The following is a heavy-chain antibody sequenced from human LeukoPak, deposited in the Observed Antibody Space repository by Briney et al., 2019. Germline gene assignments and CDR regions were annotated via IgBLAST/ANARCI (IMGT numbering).Heavy chain of an antibody. CDR1: GYTFTSYY. D-gene: IGHD2-8*02. Sequence: ASVKVSCKASGYTFTSYYMHWVRQAPGQGLEWMGWINPNSGGTNYAQKFQGRVTMTRDTSISTAYMELSRLRSDDTAVYYCARDTGLAAHFDYWGQGTLVTVSS. CDR3: ARDTGLAAHFDY. CDR2: INPNSGGT. J-gene: IGHJ4*02. V-gene: IGHV1-2*02.